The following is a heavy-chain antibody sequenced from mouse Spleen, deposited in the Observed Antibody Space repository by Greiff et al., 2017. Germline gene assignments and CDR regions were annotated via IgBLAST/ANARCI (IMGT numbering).Heavy chain of an antibody. J-gene: IGHJ4*01. Sequence: VQLQESDAELVKPGASVKISCKVSGYTFTDHTIHWMKQRPEQGLEWIGYIYPRDGSTKYNEKFKGKATLTADKSSSTAYMQLNSLTSEDSAVYFCARKYYSNLYAMDYWGQGASVTVSS. V-gene: IGHV1-78*01. CDR1: GYTFTDHT. CDR3: ARKYYSNLYAMDY. D-gene: IGHD2-5*01. CDR2: IYPRDGST.